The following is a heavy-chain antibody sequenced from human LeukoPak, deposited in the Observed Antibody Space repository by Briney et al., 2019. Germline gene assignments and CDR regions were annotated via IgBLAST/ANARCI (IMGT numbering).Heavy chain of an antibody. V-gene: IGHV4-30-2*01. CDR2: IYHSGST. CDR3: ARVIVVVIATIGHWWFDP. Sequence: SETLSLTCTVSGGSISSGGYYWSWIRQPPGKGLEWIGYIYHSGSTYYNPSLKSRVTISVDRSKNQFSLKLSSVTAADTAVYYCARVIVVVIATIGHWWFDPWGQGTTVTVSS. D-gene: IGHD2-21*01. J-gene: IGHJ5*01. CDR1: GGSISSGGYY.